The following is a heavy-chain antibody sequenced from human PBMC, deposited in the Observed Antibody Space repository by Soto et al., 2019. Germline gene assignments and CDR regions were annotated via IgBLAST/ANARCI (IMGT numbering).Heavy chain of an antibody. D-gene: IGHD3-16*02. CDR2: IYTSGST. CDR3: ARAKMITFGGVIVPRYYYYGMDV. J-gene: IGHJ6*02. Sequence: SETLSLTCTVSGGSISSYYCICIRHPSFKGLEWIVRIYTSGSTNYNPSLKSRVTMSVDTSKNQFSLKLSSVTAADTAVYYCARAKMITFGGVIVPRYYYYGMDVWGQGTTVTVSS. CDR1: GGSISSYY. V-gene: IGHV4-4*07.